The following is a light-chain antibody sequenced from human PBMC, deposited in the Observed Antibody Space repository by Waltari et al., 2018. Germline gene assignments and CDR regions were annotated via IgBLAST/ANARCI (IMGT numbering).Light chain of an antibody. Sequence: DIVMTQSPDSLDVSLAERATINCKSSQSVLSSPNNNNYLGWYQQKPGQPPTQPISYASTRESGVPDRFSGSGSGTDFALTISSLQAEDVAVYYCQQCYSFPYTFGQGPSWRSN. J-gene: IGKJ2*01. CDR2: YAS. CDR3: QQCYSFPYT. V-gene: IGKV4-1*01. CDR1: QSVLSSPNNNNY.